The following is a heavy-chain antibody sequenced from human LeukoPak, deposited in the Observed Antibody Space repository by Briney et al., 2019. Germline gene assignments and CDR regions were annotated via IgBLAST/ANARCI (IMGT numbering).Heavy chain of an antibody. CDR1: GITFSSYG. D-gene: IGHD3-9*01. CDR2: IWYDGTNK. V-gene: IGHV3-33*01. CDR3: ASSLLTGYQSFDY. J-gene: IGHJ4*02. Sequence: GGSLRLSCAASGITFSSYGMHWVRQAPGKGLEWVAVIWYDGTNKYYADSVKGRFTISRDNSKNTLYLQMSSLRAEDTVVYYCASSLLTGYQSFDYWGQGTLVTVSS.